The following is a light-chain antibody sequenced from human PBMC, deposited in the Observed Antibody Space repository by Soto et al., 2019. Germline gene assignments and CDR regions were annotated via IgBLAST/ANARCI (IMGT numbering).Light chain of an antibody. CDR2: AAT. J-gene: IGKJ1*01. CDR3: LQVANFPRT. Sequence: DIQMTQSPSSVSASVGDTVTITCRASQDINSRLAWFQQQPGRPIKYVIQAATMLQSGFPSRFAGSGSGRDFTLTIHTLQPEDSATYYCLQVANFPRTFGQGTKVDIK. CDR1: QDINSR. V-gene: IGKV1-12*01.